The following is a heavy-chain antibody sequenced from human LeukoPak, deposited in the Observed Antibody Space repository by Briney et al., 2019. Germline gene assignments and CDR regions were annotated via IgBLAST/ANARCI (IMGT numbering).Heavy chain of an antibody. J-gene: IGHJ4*02. CDR2: IYHSGST. V-gene: IGHV4-38-2*02. CDR3: ARDDSSGYR. D-gene: IGHD3-22*01. Sequence: SETLSLTCTVSGYSISSGYYWGWIRQPPGKGLEWIGSIYHSGSTYYNPSLKSRVTISVDTSKNQFSLKLSSVTAADTAVYYCARDDSSGYRWGQGTLVTVSS. CDR1: GYSISSGYY.